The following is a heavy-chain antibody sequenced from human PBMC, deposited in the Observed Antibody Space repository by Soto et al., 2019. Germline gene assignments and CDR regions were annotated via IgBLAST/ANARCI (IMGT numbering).Heavy chain of an antibody. V-gene: IGHV3-30-3*01. CDR2: MSYDGSNN. D-gene: IGHD6-6*01. Sequence: GGSLRLSCAASGFTFSSYAMHWVRQAPGKGLEWVAVMSYDGSNNYYADSVKGRFTIDTDNSKNTLYLQMNSLRAEDTYVYYCARYLGIAARYYYYYGMDVWGQGTTVTVSS. CDR3: ARYLGIAARYYYYYGMDV. CDR1: GFTFSSYA. J-gene: IGHJ6*02.